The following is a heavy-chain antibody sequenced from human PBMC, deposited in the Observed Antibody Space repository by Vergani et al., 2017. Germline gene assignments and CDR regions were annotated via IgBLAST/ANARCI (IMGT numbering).Heavy chain of an antibody. CDR3: AASLQVVISD. CDR2: IYYSGST. J-gene: IGHJ4*02. Sequence: QVQLQESGPGLVKPSETLSLTCTVSGGSVSSGSYYWSWIRQPPGKGLEWIGYIYYSGSTNYNHSLKSRVNISVDTSKTQCSLKLSSVTAAYTAVDYCAASLQVVISDWGQGRLVTVSS. V-gene: IGHV4-61*01. CDR1: GGSVSSGSYY. D-gene: IGHD3-22*01.